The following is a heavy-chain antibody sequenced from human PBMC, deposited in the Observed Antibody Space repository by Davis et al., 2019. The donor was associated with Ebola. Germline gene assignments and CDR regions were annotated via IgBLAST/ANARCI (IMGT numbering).Heavy chain of an antibody. V-gene: IGHV1-2*06. D-gene: IGHD2-15*01. Sequence: AASVKVSCKVSGYTFTAYYLHWVRQAPGQGLEWMGRINPNSGGTNCAQKFQGRVTMTRDTSISTAYMELSRLRSDDTAVYYCARASIGYCSGGSCYSSPWFDPWGQGTLVTVSS. CDR2: INPNSGGT. J-gene: IGHJ5*02. CDR1: GYTFTAYY. CDR3: ARASIGYCSGGSCYSSPWFDP.